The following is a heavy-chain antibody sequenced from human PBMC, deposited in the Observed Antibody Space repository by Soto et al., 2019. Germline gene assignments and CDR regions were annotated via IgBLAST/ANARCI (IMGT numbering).Heavy chain of an antibody. D-gene: IGHD2-21*02. CDR2: ISSSSSYI. CDR1: GFTFSSYS. CDR3: ARAYAYCGGDCCSGDFGAFDI. V-gene: IGHV3-21*01. J-gene: IGHJ3*02. Sequence: GGSLRLSCAASGFTFSSYSMNWVRQAPGKGLEWVSSISSSSSYIYYADSVKGRFNIARDNAKNSLYLQMNSLRAEDTAVYYCARAYAYCGGDCCSGDFGAFDIWGQGTMVTVSS.